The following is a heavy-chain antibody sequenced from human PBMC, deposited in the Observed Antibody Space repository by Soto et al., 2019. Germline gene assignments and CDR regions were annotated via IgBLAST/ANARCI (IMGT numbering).Heavy chain of an antibody. J-gene: IGHJ4*02. Sequence: QLQLQESGSGLVKPSQTLSLTCAVSGGSISSGGYSWSWIRQPPGKGLEWIGYIYHSGTYYNPSLRRRLPLAVDRSTNHSSLKLSAGTAPDTAVYYCARAGGLGAVAVDYWGQGTLVTVSS. CDR3: ARAGGLGAVAVDY. CDR2: IYHSGT. V-gene: IGHV4-30-2*01. D-gene: IGHD6-19*01. CDR1: GGSISSGGYS.